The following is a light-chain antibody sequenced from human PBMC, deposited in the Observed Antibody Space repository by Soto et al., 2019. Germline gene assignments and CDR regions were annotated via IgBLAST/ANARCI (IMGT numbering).Light chain of an antibody. CDR1: QSISSY. CDR2: AAP. CDR3: QQSYSRIT. Sequence: DIQMTQSPSSLSASVGDRVTITCRASQSISSYLNWYQQKPGKAPKLLIYAAPSLQSGVPSRFSGSGSGTDFTLTISSLQPEDFATYYCQQSYSRITFGQGTRLEIK. J-gene: IGKJ5*01. V-gene: IGKV1-39*01.